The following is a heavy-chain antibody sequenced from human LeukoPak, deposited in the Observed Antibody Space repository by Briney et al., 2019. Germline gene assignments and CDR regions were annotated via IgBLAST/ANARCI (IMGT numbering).Heavy chain of an antibody. J-gene: IGHJ4*02. V-gene: IGHV3-53*01. CDR1: GVTVSSNY. D-gene: IGHD2-15*01. Sequence: GGSLRLSCAASGVTVSSNYMNWVRQAPGKGLEWVSVIYSGGDTYYADAVKGRFTISRDNSKTTLYVQMNSLRADDTAVYYCAKNNGGSGYSAADYWGQGTLVIVSS. CDR3: AKNNGGSGYSAADY. CDR2: IYSGGDT.